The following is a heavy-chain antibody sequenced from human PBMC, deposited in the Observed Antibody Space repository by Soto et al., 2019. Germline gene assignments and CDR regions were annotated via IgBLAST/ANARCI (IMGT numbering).Heavy chain of an antibody. CDR3: ARRVMMTYYDFWSGPYYYYMDV. Sequence: GGSLRLSCAASGFTFSSYSMNWVRQAPGKGLEWVSYISSSSSTIYYADSVKGRFTISRDNAKNSLYLQMNSLSAEDTAVYYCARRVMMTYYDFWSGPYYYYMDVWGKGTTVTVSS. V-gene: IGHV3-48*01. CDR1: GFTFSSYS. CDR2: ISSSSSTI. D-gene: IGHD3-3*01. J-gene: IGHJ6*03.